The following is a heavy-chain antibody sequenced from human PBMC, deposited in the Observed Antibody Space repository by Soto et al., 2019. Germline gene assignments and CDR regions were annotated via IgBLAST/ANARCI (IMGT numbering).Heavy chain of an antibody. V-gene: IGHV4-59*01. D-gene: IGHD3-9*01. Sequence: QPPGKGLEWIGYLYYGGSTNYNPSLKSRVTVSVDTSKNQFSLKLSSVTAADTAVYYCARSYDILTGYYYGMDVWGQGTTVTVSS. CDR3: ARSYDILTGYYYGMDV. CDR2: LYYGGST. J-gene: IGHJ6*02.